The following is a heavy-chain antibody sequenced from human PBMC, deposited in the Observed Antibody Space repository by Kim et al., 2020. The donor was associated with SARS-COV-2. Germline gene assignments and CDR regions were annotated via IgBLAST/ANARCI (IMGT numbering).Heavy chain of an antibody. CDR3: ASVEVITIFGVVIIGTLDI. Sequence: SETLSLTCTVSGGSISSGGYYWSWIRQHPGKGLEWLGYIYYSGSTYYYPSLKSRVTITVDTSKNQFSLKLSSVTAADTAVYYCASVEVITIFGVVIIGTLDIWGQETMVTVPS. D-gene: IGHD3-3*01. J-gene: IGHJ3*02. CDR1: GGSISSGGYY. CDR2: IYYSGST. V-gene: IGHV4-31*03.